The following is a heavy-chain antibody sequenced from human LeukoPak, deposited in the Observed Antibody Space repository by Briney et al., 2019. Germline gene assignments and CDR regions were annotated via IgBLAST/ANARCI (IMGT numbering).Heavy chain of an antibody. J-gene: IGHJ4*02. Sequence: PSETLSLTCTVSGGSISSYYWSWMRHPPGPGLEWIGYIYYSGSTNYNPSLKSRVTISVDTSKNQFSLKLSSVTAADTAVYYCARHGAQCSYYFDYWGQGTLVTVSS. CDR2: IYYSGST. V-gene: IGHV4-59*08. CDR3: ARHGAQCSYYFDY. D-gene: IGHD3-10*02. CDR1: GGSISSYY.